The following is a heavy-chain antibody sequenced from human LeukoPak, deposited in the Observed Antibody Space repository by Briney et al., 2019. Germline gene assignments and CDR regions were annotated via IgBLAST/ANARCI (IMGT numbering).Heavy chain of an antibody. CDR1: GFTFDDYA. J-gene: IGHJ6*03. V-gene: IGHV3-9*03. Sequence: PGRSLRLSCAASGFTFDDYAMHWVRQAPGRGLEWVSGISWNSGSIGYADSVKGRSTISRDNAKNSLYLQMNGLRAEDMALYYCAKDISSSPRYMDVWGKGTTVTVSS. D-gene: IGHD6-13*01. CDR3: AKDISSSPRYMDV. CDR2: ISWNSGSI.